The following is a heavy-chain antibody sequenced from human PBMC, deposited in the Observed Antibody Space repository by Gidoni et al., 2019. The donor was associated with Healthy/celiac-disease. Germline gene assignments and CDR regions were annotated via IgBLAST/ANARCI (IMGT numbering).Heavy chain of an antibody. V-gene: IGHV5-10-1*03. CDR3: ARRGPVEYSSSWYSGYYYYYMDV. CDR1: GYSFTSYW. Sequence: EVQLVQSGAEVQKPGESLRISCKGSGYSFTSYWISWVRQMPGKGLEWMGRIDPSDSYTNYSPYFQGHVTISADKSISTAYLQWSSLKASDTAMYYCARRGPVEYSSSWYSGYYYYYMDVWGKGTTVTVSS. D-gene: IGHD6-13*01. J-gene: IGHJ6*03. CDR2: IDPSDSYT.